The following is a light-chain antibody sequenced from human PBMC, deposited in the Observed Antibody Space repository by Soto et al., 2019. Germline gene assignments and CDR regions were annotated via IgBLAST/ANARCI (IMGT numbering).Light chain of an antibody. CDR2: EVS. CDR3: SSYAGSNLGV. V-gene: IGLV2-8*01. Sequence: QSALTQPPSASGSPGQSATISCTGTSSDVGGYNYVSWYQQHPGKAPKLMIYEVSKRPSGVPDRFSGSKSGNTASLTVSGLQAEDEADYYCSSYAGSNLGVFGTGTKVTVL. CDR1: SSDVGGYNY. J-gene: IGLJ1*01.